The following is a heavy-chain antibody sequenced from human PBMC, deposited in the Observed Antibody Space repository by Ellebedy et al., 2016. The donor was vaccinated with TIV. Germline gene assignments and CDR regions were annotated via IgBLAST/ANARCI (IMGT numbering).Heavy chain of an antibody. CDR2: TNSDGSST. CDR3: ARDRLYGMDV. D-gene: IGHD2-21*02. J-gene: IGHJ6*02. V-gene: IGHV3-74*01. CDR1: GFTFSSYW. Sequence: GESLKISCAASGFTFSSYWMHWVRQAPGKGLVWVSRTNSDGSSTTYADSGKGRFTISRDNAKNTLYLQMNSLRAEDTAVYYCARDRLYGMDVWGQGTTVTVSS.